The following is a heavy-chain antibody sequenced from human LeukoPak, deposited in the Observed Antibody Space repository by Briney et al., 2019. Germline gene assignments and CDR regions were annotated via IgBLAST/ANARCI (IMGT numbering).Heavy chain of an antibody. D-gene: IGHD2-15*01. CDR2: ISGSGDST. J-gene: IGHJ4*02. Sequence: GGSLRLSCAASGFTFSSYSMNWVRQAPGKGLEWVSDISGSGDSTYYADSVKGRFTISRDNSKNTLYLQMNSLRAEDTAVYYCAKVPRYCSGGSCFYFDYWGQGTLVTVSS. V-gene: IGHV3-23*01. CDR3: AKVPRYCSGGSCFYFDY. CDR1: GFTFSSYS.